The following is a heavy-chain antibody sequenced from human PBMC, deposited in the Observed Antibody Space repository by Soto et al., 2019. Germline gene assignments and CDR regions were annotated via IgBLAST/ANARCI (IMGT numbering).Heavy chain of an antibody. J-gene: IGHJ5*01. V-gene: IGHV3-23*01. CDR1: GFTFSNYA. CDR3: ARGMATILGWFDS. D-gene: IGHD5-12*01. Sequence: GGSLRLSCAASGFTFSNYAMTWVRQSPGKGLEWVSIITSSGSSTHSADSVKGRFTISRDNSNNTLYLQMNTLRADDTAGYYCARGMATILGWFDSWCQGTQVPVSS. CDR2: ITSSGSST.